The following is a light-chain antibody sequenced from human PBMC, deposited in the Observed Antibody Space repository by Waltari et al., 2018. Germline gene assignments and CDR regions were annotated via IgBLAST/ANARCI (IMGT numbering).Light chain of an antibody. Sequence: DIQMTQLPSTLSASVGDRVTITCRASQNINTWLAWYQQKPGQVPKLLIYRASNLQTGVPSRFSGSGSGTEFTLAISSLQPDDFATYYCQQYNSYSQTFGQGTKVEV. CDR1: QNINTW. V-gene: IGKV1-5*03. CDR3: QQYNSYSQT. CDR2: RAS. J-gene: IGKJ1*01.